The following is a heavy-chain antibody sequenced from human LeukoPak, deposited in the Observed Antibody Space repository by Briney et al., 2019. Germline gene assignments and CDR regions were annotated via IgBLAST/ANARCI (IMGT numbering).Heavy chain of an antibody. Sequence: ASVKVSCKASGYTFTGYYVHWVRQAAGQGLEWMGWINPNSGGTNYAQKFQGRVTMTRDTSISTAYMELSRLRSDDTAVYYCARVGYSYGYRGGFDYWGQGTLVTVSS. CDR3: ARVGYSYGYRGGFDY. D-gene: IGHD5-18*01. CDR1: GYTFTGYY. J-gene: IGHJ4*02. V-gene: IGHV1-2*02. CDR2: INPNSGGT.